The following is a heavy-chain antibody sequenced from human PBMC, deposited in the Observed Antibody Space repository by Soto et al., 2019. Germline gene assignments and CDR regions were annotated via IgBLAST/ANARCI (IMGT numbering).Heavy chain of an antibody. V-gene: IGHV3-23*01. D-gene: IGHD3-10*01. Sequence: HPGGSLRLSCAASGFTFSSYAMSWVRQAPGKGLEWVSAISGSGGSTYYADSVKGRFTISRDNSKNTLYLQMNSLRAEDTAVYYCAKLVRGVITAGFDYWGQGTLVTVSS. CDR2: ISGSGGST. CDR1: GFTFSSYA. CDR3: AKLVRGVITAGFDY. J-gene: IGHJ4*02.